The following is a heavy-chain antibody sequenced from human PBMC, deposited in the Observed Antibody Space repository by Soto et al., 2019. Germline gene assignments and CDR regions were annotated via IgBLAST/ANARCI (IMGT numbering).Heavy chain of an antibody. D-gene: IGHD1-26*01. V-gene: IGHV3-74*03. CDR1: GFSFNNYW. J-gene: IGHJ3*01. CDR3: EKDRGVGVYGFDV. Sequence: GGSLRLSCAASGFSFNNYWMHWVRKAPGKGLVWVSRINTDGISTMYADSVEGRFTIFRENKNTLYLQMNSRRAEDTDMYYCEKDRGVGVYGFDVWGQGTRVTVSS. CDR2: INTDGIST.